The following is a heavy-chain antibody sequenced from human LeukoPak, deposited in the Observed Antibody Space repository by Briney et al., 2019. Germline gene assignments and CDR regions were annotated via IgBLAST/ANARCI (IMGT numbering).Heavy chain of an antibody. D-gene: IGHD2-15*01. V-gene: IGHV3-48*03. CDR3: ARDRGGKHLFAY. J-gene: IGHJ4*02. CDR1: GFTFSSYD. Sequence: GGSLRLSCAASGFTFSSYDMNWVRQAPGKGLEWVSYISSGGTSVYYADSVKGRFTISRDNAKNSLYLQMNSLRAEDTAVYYCARDRGGKHLFAYWGQGTLVTVSS. CDR2: ISSGGTSV.